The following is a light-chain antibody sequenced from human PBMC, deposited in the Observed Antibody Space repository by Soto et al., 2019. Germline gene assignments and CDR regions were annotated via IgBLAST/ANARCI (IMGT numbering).Light chain of an antibody. CDR1: QDISNY. V-gene: IGKV1-33*01. CDR2: DAS. J-gene: IGKJ4*01. Sequence: DIPMTQSPSSLSASVGDRVTITCQASQDISNYLNWYQQKPGKAPKLLIYDASNLETGVPSRFSGSGSGTDFTFTISSLHPEDIATYYCQQYDNLPPRLTFGGGTKVEIK. CDR3: QQYDNLPPRLT.